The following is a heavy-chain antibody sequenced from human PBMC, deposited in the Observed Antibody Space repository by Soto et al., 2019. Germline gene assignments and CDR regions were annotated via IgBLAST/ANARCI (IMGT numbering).Heavy chain of an antibody. Sequence: QEQLVQSGGEVKKPGASVRVSCKASGYTFTKYGINWLRQAPGQGLEWMGWIGVYNGKTNYARKLQGRVIMTADTSASTAYMELRSLRSDDTAVYYCSRARYCTSPSCYNHYYYGMDIWGQGTTVSVSS. CDR3: SRARYCTSPSCYNHYYYGMDI. V-gene: IGHV1-18*04. D-gene: IGHD2-2*02. CDR2: IGVYNGKT. CDR1: GYTFTKYG. J-gene: IGHJ6*02.